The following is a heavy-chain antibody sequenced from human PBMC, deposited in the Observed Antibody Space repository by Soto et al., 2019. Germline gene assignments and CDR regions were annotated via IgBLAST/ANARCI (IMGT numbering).Heavy chain of an antibody. D-gene: IGHD3-10*01. CDR2: ISAYNGNT. Sequence: QVQLVQSGAEVKKPGASVKVSCKASGYTFTSYGISWVRQAPGQGLEWMGWISAYNGNTNYAQKLQGRVTMTTDTSTSTAYMEPRSLRSDDTAVYYCASTPITMVRGRPLDYWGQGTLVTVSS. J-gene: IGHJ4*02. V-gene: IGHV1-18*01. CDR1: GYTFTSYG. CDR3: ASTPITMVRGRPLDY.